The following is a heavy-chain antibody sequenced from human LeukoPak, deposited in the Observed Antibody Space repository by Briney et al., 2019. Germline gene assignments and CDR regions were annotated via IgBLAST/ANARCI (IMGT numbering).Heavy chain of an antibody. Sequence: GGSLRLSWAASGFTFSSYEMNWVRQAQGEGQEWVSYISRSGTTIYYADSVKGRFTISRDNAKNSLYLQMNSLRAEDAAVYYCARDLHSSRGDAFDYWGQGTLVTVSS. D-gene: IGHD6-13*01. V-gene: IGHV3-48*03. J-gene: IGHJ4*02. CDR3: ARDLHSSRGDAFDY. CDR1: GFTFSSYE. CDR2: ISRSGTTI.